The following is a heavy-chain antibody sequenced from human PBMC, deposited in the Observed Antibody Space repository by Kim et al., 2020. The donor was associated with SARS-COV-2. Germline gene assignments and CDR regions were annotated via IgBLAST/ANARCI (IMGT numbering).Heavy chain of an antibody. J-gene: IGHJ4*02. V-gene: IGHV4-34*01. D-gene: IGHD6-6*01. Sequence: STNHNPSLKSRVTIAVDTSKSQFSLKLSSVTAADTAVYYCARGRWGSSSLWGQGTLVTVSS. CDR2: ST. CDR3: ARGRWGSSSL.